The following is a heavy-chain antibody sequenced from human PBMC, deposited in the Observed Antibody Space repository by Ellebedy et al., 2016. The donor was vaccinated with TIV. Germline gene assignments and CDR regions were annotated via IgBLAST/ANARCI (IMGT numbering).Heavy chain of an antibody. CDR2: ISAYNGNT. CDR3: AREDGYSSGWSIFRPFYPNDCMDV. Sequence: ASVKVSCXASGYTFTSYGISWVRQAPGQGLEWMGWISAYNGNTNYAQKLQGRVTMTTDTSTSTAYMELRSLRSDDTAVYYCAREDGYSSGWSIFRPFYPNDCMDVWGQGTTVTVSS. J-gene: IGHJ6*02. CDR1: GYTFTSYG. V-gene: IGHV1-18*04. D-gene: IGHD6-19*01.